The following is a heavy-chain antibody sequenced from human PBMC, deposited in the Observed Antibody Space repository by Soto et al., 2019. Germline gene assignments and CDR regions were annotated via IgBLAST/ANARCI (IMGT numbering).Heavy chain of an antibody. CDR2: IYYSGST. V-gene: IGHV4-31*03. CDR3: AREYCSSTSCYLRGPLDY. Sequence: PSETLSLTCTVSGGSISSGGYYWSWIRQHPGKGLEWIGYIYYSGSTYYNPSLKSRVTISVDTSKNQFSLKLSSVTAADTAVYYCAREYCSSTSCYLRGPLDYWGQGTLVTVSS. CDR1: GGSISSGGYY. J-gene: IGHJ4*02. D-gene: IGHD2-2*01.